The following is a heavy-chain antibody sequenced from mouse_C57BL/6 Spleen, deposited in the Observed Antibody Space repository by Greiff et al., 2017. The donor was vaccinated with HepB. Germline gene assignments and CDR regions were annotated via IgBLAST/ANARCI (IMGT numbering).Heavy chain of an antibody. V-gene: IGHV5-4*01. CDR2: ISDGGSYT. Sequence: EVNVVESGGGLVKPGGSLKLSCAASGFTFSSYAMSWVRQTPEKRLEWVATISDGGSYTYYPDNVKGRFTISRDNAKNNLYLQMSHLKSEDTAMYYCARDSEYYYGSSYWYFDVWGTGTTVTVSS. CDR1: GFTFSSYA. CDR3: ARDSEYYYGSSYWYFDV. J-gene: IGHJ1*03. D-gene: IGHD1-1*01.